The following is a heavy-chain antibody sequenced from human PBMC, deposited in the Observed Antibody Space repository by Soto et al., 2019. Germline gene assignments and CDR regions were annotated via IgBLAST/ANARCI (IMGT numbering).Heavy chain of an antibody. Sequence: PSETLSLTCTTSGGSTRDEYHYWSWVRQSPGKGLEWIGHIYYSGAKYLSEALEGRVTMSLDTSKNQFSMHLRSVTAADTATYFCARDRPVGPFSYKGDDGMDVWGQGTTVTVSS. V-gene: IGHV4-30-4*01. D-gene: IGHD3-3*02. CDR3: ARDRPVGPFSYKGDDGMDV. CDR1: GGSTRDEYHY. CDR2: IYYSGAK. J-gene: IGHJ6*02.